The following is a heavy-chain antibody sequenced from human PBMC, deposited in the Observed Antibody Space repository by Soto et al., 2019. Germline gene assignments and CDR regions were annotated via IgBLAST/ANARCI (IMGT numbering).Heavy chain of an antibody. J-gene: IGHJ4*02. CDR2: IYYSGST. D-gene: IGHD3-3*01. CDR3: ARVLTIFGVVIS. V-gene: IGHV4-30-4*01. CDR1: GGSISSGDYY. Sequence: SETLSLTCTVSGGSISSGDYYWSWIRQPPGKGLEWIGYIYYSGSTYYNPSLKSRVTISVDTSKNQFSLKLSSVTAADTAVYYCARVLTIFGVVISWGQGTLVTVSS.